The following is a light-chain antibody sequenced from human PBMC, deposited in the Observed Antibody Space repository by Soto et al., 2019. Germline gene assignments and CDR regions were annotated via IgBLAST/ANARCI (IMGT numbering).Light chain of an antibody. V-gene: IGLV2-14*01. J-gene: IGLJ1*01. CDR2: EVS. CDR3: SSYTSTSTYV. Sequence: QSALTQPASVSGSPGQSITIPCTGTSSDVGSYNYVSWYQQHPGKAPKLMIYEVSNRPSGVSNRFSGSKSAYTASLTISGLQAEDEADYYCSSYTSTSTYVFGTGTKVTVL. CDR1: SSDVGSYNY.